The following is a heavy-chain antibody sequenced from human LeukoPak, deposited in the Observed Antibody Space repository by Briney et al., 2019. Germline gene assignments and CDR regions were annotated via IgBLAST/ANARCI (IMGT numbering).Heavy chain of an antibody. CDR1: GGSFSGYY. V-gene: IGHV4-34*01. J-gene: IGHJ4*02. CDR3: ARTGPPSGSGSYYSGFNY. D-gene: IGHD3-10*01. Sequence: ASETLSLTCAAYGGSFSGYYWSWIRQPPGKGLEWIGEINHSGSTNYNPSLKSRVTISVDTSKNQFSLKLSSVTAADTAVYYCARTGPPSGSGSYYSGFNYWGQGTLVTVSS. CDR2: INHSGST.